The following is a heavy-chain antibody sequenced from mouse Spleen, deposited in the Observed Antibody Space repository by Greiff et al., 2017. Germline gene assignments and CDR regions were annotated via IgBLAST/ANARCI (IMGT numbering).Heavy chain of an antibody. CDR3: TTAYYGNSNWYFDV. CDR2: IDPEDGDT. V-gene: IGHV14-1*01. CDR1: GFNITDYY. Sequence: EVQLQQSGAELVRPGASVKLSCTASGFNITDYYMHWVKQRPEQGLEWIGRIDPEDGDTEYAPKFQGKATMTADTSSNTAYLQLSSLTSEDTAVYYCTTAYYGNSNWYFDVWGAGTTVTVSS. J-gene: IGHJ1*01. D-gene: IGHD2-10*01.